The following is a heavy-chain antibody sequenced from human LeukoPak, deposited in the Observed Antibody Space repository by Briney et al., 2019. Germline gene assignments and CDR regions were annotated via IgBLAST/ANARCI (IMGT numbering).Heavy chain of an antibody. J-gene: IGHJ5*01. Sequence: SEILSLTCSVSGDSISRSSYYWGWIRQPPGEGLEWIGTIYYDGSTYHNPSLKSRVTISVDASKNQFSLKLRSVTAADTAVYYCTRDSQLEWFYLWGQGTLVTVSS. CDR2: IYYDGST. V-gene: IGHV4-39*07. CDR3: TRDSQLEWFYL. D-gene: IGHD3-10*01. CDR1: GDSISRSSYY.